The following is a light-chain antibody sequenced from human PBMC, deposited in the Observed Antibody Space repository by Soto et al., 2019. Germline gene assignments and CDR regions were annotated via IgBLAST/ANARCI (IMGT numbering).Light chain of an antibody. J-gene: IGKJ5*01. CDR3: QQYGSSPMT. V-gene: IGKV3-20*01. CDR1: RSVSSSY. CDR2: GAS. Sequence: EIVLTQSPCTLSLSPGERATLSCRASRSVSSSYLAWYQQKPGQAPRLLIYGASSRATGIPDRFSGSGSGTDFTLTISRLEPEDFAVYYCQQYGSSPMTFGQGTRLEIK.